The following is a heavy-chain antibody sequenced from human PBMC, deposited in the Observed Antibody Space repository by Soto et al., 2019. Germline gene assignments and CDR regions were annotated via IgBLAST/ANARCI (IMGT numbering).Heavy chain of an antibody. D-gene: IGHD3-10*01. CDR3: AKVSGKGSAIDFDY. CDR1: GYTFSNYD. Sequence: QVQLVQSGAELKKPGASVKVSCKASGYTFSNYDMNWVRQATGQGPEWIGWVNPNNGDTGYAQKFQGRVTLTTDISTTTAYMEPTSLRSEDTAIYYCAKVSGKGSAIDFDYWGQGTLITVSS. J-gene: IGHJ4*02. V-gene: IGHV1-8*01. CDR2: VNPNNGDT.